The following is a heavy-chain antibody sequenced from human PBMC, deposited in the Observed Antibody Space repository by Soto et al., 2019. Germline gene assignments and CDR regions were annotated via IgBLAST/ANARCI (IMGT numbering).Heavy chain of an antibody. V-gene: IGHV3-23*01. D-gene: IGHD3-16*01. CDR3: ATEGGAEDWFDP. Sequence: EVQLLESGGGLVQPGGSLRLSCAASGFTFSSYAMSWVRQAPGKGLEWVSAISGSGDSTYYADSVKGRFTISRDNSKNTLYLQMTSLRAEDTAVYYCATEGGAEDWFDPWGQGTLVTVSS. CDR2: ISGSGDST. J-gene: IGHJ5*02. CDR1: GFTFSSYA.